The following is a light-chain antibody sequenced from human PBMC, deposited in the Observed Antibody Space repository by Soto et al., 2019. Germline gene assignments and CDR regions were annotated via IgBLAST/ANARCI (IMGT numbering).Light chain of an antibody. Sequence: DIVMTQSPDSLAVSMVERATINCKSSQSVLYSSNNKNYFAWYQQKSGQPPKRPIYWAFTRETGVTARYSGSGSGTVLTLTLSSLQAAEFAVYYCQHYYRTPFTCGPGTKVDIK. CDR3: QHYYRTPFT. V-gene: IGKV4-1*01. J-gene: IGKJ3*01. CDR1: QSVLYSSNNKNY. CDR2: WAF.